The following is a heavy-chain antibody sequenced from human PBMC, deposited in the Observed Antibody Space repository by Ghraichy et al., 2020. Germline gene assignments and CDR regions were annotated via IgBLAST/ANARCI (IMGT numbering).Heavy chain of an antibody. CDR3: ARDRSSGYLSWFDP. CDR1: GGSISSYY. Sequence: SETLSLTCTVSGGSISSYYWSWIRQPPGKGLEWIGYIYYSGSTNYNPSLKSRVTISVDTSKNQFSLKLSSVTAADTAVYYCARDRSSGYLSWFDPWGQGTLVTVSS. V-gene: IGHV4-59*01. D-gene: IGHD3-22*01. CDR2: IYYSGST. J-gene: IGHJ5*02.